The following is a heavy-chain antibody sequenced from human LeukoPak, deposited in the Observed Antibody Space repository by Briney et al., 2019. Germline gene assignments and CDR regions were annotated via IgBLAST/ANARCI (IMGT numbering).Heavy chain of an antibody. J-gene: IGHJ4*02. CDR3: ARQGDYGDYYFDY. CDR1: GGSISSSSYY. CDR2: IYYSGST. D-gene: IGHD4-17*01. Sequence: SETLSLTCTVAGGSISSSSYYWGWFRQPPGTGLEWIGSIYYSGSTYYNPSLKSRVTISVDTSKNQFSLKLSSVTAADTAVYYCARQGDYGDYYFDYWGQGTLVTVSS. V-gene: IGHV4-39*01.